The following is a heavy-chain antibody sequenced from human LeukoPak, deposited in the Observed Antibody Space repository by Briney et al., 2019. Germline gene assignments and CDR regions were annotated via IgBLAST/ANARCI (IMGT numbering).Heavy chain of an antibody. V-gene: IGHV3-20*04. D-gene: IGHD3-22*01. CDR3: ARATHYYESSGYDY. J-gene: IGHJ4*02. CDR2: INWNGGST. CDR1: GFTFDDYG. Sequence: GGSLRLSCAASGFTFDDYGMSWVRQAPGKGLEWVSGINWNGGSTGYADSVKGRFTISRDNAKNSLYLQMNSLRAEDTALYYCARATHYYESSGYDYWGQGTLVTVST.